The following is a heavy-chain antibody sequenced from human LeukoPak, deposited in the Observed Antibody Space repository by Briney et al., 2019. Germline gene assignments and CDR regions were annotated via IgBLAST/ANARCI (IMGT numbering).Heavy chain of an antibody. CDR2: IHYSGIT. D-gene: IGHD4-23*01. Sequence: KPSETLSLTCTVSGGSISSYYWSWIRQPPGKGLEWIGYIHYSGITNYNPSLKSRVTISMDTSKNQFSLKLSSVAAADTAIYYCARHISYGGDSAFGYWGQGTLVTVPS. V-gene: IGHV4-59*08. CDR1: GGSISSYY. CDR3: ARHISYGGDSAFGY. J-gene: IGHJ4*02.